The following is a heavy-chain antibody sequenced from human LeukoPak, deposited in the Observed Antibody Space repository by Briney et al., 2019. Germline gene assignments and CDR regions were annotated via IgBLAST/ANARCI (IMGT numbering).Heavy chain of an antibody. Sequence: GASVKDSCKASGYTLTGYYLHWVRQAPGQGLEWMGWINPNTGATHTAQKFQGRITMTRDTSISTAYMDLSRLRSGDTAVYYCARDRVGSGWPRPYYFEVWGQGTLVTVSS. V-gene: IGHV1-2*02. D-gene: IGHD6-19*01. CDR1: GYTLTGYY. CDR3: ARDRVGSGWPRPYYFEV. J-gene: IGHJ4*02. CDR2: INPNTGAT.